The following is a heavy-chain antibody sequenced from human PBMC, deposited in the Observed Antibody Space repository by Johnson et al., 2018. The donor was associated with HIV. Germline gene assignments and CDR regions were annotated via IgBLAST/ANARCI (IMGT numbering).Heavy chain of an antibody. CDR3: ARETGDGDAFDI. CDR1: GFTFSSYA. D-gene: IGHD7-27*01. Sequence: QVQLVESGGGVVQPGRSLRLSCAASGFTFSSYAMHWVRQAPGKGLEWVAVISYDGSNKYYADSVKGRFTISRDNSKNTLYLQMNSLRAEDTAVYYCARETGDGDAFDIWGQGTMVTVSS. V-gene: IGHV3-30*04. J-gene: IGHJ3*02. CDR2: ISYDGSNK.